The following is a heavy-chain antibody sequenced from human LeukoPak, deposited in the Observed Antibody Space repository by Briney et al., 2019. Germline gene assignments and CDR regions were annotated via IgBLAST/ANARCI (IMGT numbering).Heavy chain of an antibody. CDR2: INHSGST. V-gene: IGHV4-34*01. CDR1: GGSFSGYY. D-gene: IGHD5-24*01. CDR3: ARGTKDGYNFRPVDY. J-gene: IGHJ4*02. Sequence: PSETLSLTCAVYGGSFSGYYWSWIRQPPGKGLEWIGEINHSGSTYYNPSLKSRVTMSVDTSKNQFSLKLNSVTAADTAVYYCARGTKDGYNFRPVDYWGQGTLVTVSS.